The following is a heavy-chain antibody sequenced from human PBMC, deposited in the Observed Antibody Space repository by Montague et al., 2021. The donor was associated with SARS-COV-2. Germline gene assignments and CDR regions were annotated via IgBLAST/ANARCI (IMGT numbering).Heavy chain of an antibody. CDR2: INHSGST. D-gene: IGHD3-22*01. V-gene: IGHV4-34*01. J-gene: IGHJ4*02. CDR1: GGSFSSYY. Sequence: SETLSLTCAVYGGSFSSYYWSWFRQPPGTGLEWIGEINHSGSTNYNPSLKSRVTISVDTSKNQFSLTVNSVTAADTATDYCARGTTMIIYWGQGTLVSVSS. CDR3: ARGTTMIIY.